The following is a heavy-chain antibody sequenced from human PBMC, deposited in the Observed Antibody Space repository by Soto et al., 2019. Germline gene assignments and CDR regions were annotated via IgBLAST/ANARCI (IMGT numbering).Heavy chain of an antibody. V-gene: IGHV4-59*08. Sequence: QVQLQESGPGLVKPSETLSLTCTVSGCSISSYYWSWIRQPPGKGLEWIGYIYYSGITNYNPSLKSRVTISVDTSKNQFSLKLSSVTAADTAVYYCARHHDSWGQGTLVTVSS. CDR1: GCSISSYY. CDR3: ARHHDS. CDR2: IYYSGIT. J-gene: IGHJ4*02.